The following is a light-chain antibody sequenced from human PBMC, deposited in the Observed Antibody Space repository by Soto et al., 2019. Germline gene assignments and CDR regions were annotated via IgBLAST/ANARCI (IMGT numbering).Light chain of an antibody. CDR3: QQYGVSPT. CDR2: GAS. Sequence: EIVLTQSPGTLSLSPGERATLSCRASQTISTTFLAWYQQRPGQAPRLLIYGASGRAACIPDRFSGSGPGTDFTLSICSLEPEDLAVYYCQQYGVSPTFGGGTKVDIK. J-gene: IGKJ4*01. V-gene: IGKV3-20*01. CDR1: QTISTTF.